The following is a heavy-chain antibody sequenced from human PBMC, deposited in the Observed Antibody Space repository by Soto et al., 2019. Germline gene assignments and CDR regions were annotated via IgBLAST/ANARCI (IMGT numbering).Heavy chain of an antibody. D-gene: IGHD3-10*01. CDR1: GFTFSSYG. Sequence: QVQLVESGGGVVQPGRSLRLSCAASGFTFSSYGMHWVRQAPGKGLEWVAVISYDGNNKYHADSVKGRFTISRDNSKNTLYLQMNSLRAEDTAVYYCAKDSGRGSADYYFDYWGQGTLVTVSS. V-gene: IGHV3-30*18. CDR2: ISYDGNNK. CDR3: AKDSGRGSADYYFDY. J-gene: IGHJ4*02.